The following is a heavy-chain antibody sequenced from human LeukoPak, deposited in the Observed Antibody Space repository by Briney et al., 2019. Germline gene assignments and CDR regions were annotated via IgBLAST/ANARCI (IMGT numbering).Heavy chain of an antibody. CDR1: GYTFTSYY. J-gene: IGHJ4*02. V-gene: IGHV1-46*01. CDR2: INPSGGST. Sequence: ASVKVSCKASGYTFTSYYMYWVRQAPGQGLEWMGIINPSGGSTSYAQKFQGRVTMTRDMSTSTVYMELSSLRSEDTAVYYCATYSSSSGVDYWGQGTLVTVSS. CDR3: ATYSSSSGVDY. D-gene: IGHD6-6*01.